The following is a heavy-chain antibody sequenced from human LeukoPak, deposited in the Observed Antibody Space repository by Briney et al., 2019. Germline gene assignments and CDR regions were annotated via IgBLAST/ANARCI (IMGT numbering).Heavy chain of an antibody. CDR2: IYYSGKT. CDR3: ARLLDNDSSGDPDTFDM. D-gene: IGHD3-22*01. J-gene: IGHJ3*02. CDR1: GGSMSSQY. V-gene: IGHV4-59*11. Sequence: PSETLSLTCTVSGGSMSSQYWSWIRQPPGKGLEWIGYIYYSGKTYYSPSLQSRVTISVDTSKNHFSLKLTSVTAVDTAVYYCARLLDNDSSGDPDTFDMWGQGTMVTVSS.